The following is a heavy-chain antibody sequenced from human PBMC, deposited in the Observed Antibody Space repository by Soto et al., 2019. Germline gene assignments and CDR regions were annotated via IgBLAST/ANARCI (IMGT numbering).Heavy chain of an antibody. J-gene: IGHJ6*02. CDR2: IYYSGST. CDR1: GGSISSYY. CDR3: ARDGVAARPYYYYGMDV. D-gene: IGHD6-6*01. Sequence: KPSETLSLTCTVSGGSISSYYWSWIRQPPGKGLEWIGYIYYSGSTNYNPSLKSRVTISVDTSKNQFSLKLSSVTAADTAVYYCARDGVAARPYYYYGMDVWGQGTTVTVSS. V-gene: IGHV4-59*01.